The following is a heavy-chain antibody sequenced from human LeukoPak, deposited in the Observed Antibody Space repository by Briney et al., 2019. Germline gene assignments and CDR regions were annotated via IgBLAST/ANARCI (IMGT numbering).Heavy chain of an antibody. J-gene: IGHJ4*02. D-gene: IGHD6-6*01. CDR1: GGTFSSYA. Sequence: ASVKVSCKASGGTFSSYAISWVRQAPGQGLEWMGGIIPIFGTANYAQKFQGRVTITADESTSTAYMELSSLRSEDTAVYYCATVDRRLAARPLDYWGQGTLVTVSS. CDR2: IIPIFGTA. V-gene: IGHV1-69*13. CDR3: ATVDRRLAARPLDY.